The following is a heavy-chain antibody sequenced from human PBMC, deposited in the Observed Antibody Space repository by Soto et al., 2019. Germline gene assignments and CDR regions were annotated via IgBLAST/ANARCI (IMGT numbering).Heavy chain of an antibody. Sequence: TLSLTCTVSCGSISSGDYYWSWIREPPGKGLEWIGYIYYSGSTYYNPSLKSRVTISVDTSKNQFSLKLSSVTAADTAVYYFDRVRGVVVPGAIGPDAFDLWGQGTLVTVSS. V-gene: IGHV4-30-4*01. D-gene: IGHD2-2*02. J-gene: IGHJ3*01. CDR3: DRVRGVVVPGAIGPDAFDL. CDR1: CGSISSGDYY. CDR2: IYYSGST.